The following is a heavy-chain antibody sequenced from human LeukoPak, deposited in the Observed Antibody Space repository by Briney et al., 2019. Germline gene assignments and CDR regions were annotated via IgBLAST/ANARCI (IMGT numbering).Heavy chain of an antibody. J-gene: IGHJ4*02. CDR2: INYGGTT. V-gene: IGHV4-59*05. Sequence: SETLSLTCTVSGGSISTYYWSWIRQPPGKELEWIASINYGGTTYYNPSLKSRVAISVDTSKNQFSLRLSSVTAADTAVYLCARYVVYGSGKYYFDYWGQGSLVTVSS. D-gene: IGHD3-10*01. CDR3: ARYVVYGSGKYYFDY. CDR1: GGSISTYY.